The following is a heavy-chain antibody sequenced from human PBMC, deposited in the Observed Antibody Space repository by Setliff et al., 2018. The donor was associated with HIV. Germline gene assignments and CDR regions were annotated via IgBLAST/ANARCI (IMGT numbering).Heavy chain of an antibody. D-gene: IGHD3-10*01. V-gene: IGHV1-2*02. J-gene: IGHJ4*02. CDR3: ARSVLLWFGELHFDY. CDR2: ISPKYGGT. CDR1: GYSFSDYY. Sequence: ASVKVSCKASGYSFSDYYIHWVRQAPGHGFQWMGWISPKYGGTNYAQNFQGRVTMTRDTSISTAYMELSRLRSDDTAVYYCARSVLLWFGELHFDYWGQGTLVTVSS.